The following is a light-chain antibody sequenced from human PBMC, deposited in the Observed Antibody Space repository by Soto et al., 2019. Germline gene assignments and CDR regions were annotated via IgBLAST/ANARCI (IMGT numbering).Light chain of an antibody. Sequence: EIVLTQSPGTLSLSPGERATLSCRASQSVTSSYLAWYQHKRGQAPRLLIYGASSRATGIPDRFGGSGSGPDFTLTISRLEPEDFATYYCQQSYKTPHTFGQGTKLETK. CDR1: QSVTSSY. J-gene: IGKJ2*01. V-gene: IGKV3-20*01. CDR3: QQSYKTPHT. CDR2: GAS.